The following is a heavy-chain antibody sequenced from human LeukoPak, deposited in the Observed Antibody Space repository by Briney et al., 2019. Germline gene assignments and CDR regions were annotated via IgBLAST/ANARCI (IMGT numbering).Heavy chain of an antibody. CDR2: IYGGGST. V-gene: IGHV3-66*04. D-gene: IGHD6-13*01. CDR1: GFTVSSNY. J-gene: IGHJ4*02. Sequence: GGSLRLSCAASGFTVSSNYMSWVRQAPGKGLEWVSVIYGGGSTYYADSVKGRFTISRDNSKNTLYLQMNSLRAEDTAVYYCARLYSSSWFYFDYWGQGTLVTVSS. CDR3: ARLYSSSWFYFDY.